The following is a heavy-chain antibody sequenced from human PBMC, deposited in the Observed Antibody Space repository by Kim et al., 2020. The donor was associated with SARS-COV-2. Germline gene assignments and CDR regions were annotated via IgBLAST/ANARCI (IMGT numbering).Heavy chain of an antibody. V-gene: IGHV2-70*11. D-gene: IGHD1-7*01. J-gene: IGHJ6*04. CDR2: IDWDDDK. Sequence: SGPTLVNPTQTLTLTCTFSGFSRSSSGMCVSWIRQPPGKALEWLARIDWDDDKYYSTSLKTRLTISKDTSKNQVVLTMTNMDPVDTATYYCARMGIGTTPAKGHCSYGMDAWGKGTTVTVSS. CDR1: GFSRSSSGMC. CDR3: ARMGIGTTPAKGHCSYGMDA.